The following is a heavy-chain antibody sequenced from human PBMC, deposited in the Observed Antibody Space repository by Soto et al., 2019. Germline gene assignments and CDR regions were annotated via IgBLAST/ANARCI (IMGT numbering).Heavy chain of an antibody. Sequence: GGSLRPSCAASGFTFNSYSMNWVRQAPGKGLEWVSYISDSGRSIYYADSVSGRFTISRDNAKNSLYLQMNSLRDEDTAVYYCTRAFGSGWYRAPDYWGQGTLVTVSS. D-gene: IGHD6-19*01. V-gene: IGHV3-48*02. J-gene: IGHJ4*02. CDR2: ISDSGRSI. CDR1: GFTFNSYS. CDR3: TRAFGSGWYRAPDY.